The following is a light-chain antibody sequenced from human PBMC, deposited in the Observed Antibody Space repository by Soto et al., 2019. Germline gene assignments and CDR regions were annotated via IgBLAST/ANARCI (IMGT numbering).Light chain of an antibody. Sequence: QSALTQPASVSGSPGQSITISCTGTSSDVGGYNYVSWFQQHPGKAPKLMIYEVSNRPSGVSNRFSGSKSVNTASLTISGLQAEDEADYYCISYTPTSTWVLGGGTKLTVL. V-gene: IGLV2-14*01. CDR2: EVS. CDR3: ISYTPTSTWV. J-gene: IGLJ3*02. CDR1: SSDVGGYNY.